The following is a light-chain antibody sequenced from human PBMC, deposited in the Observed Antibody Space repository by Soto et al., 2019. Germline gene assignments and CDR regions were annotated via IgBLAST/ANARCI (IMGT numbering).Light chain of an antibody. CDR1: QSVSGNY. J-gene: IGKJ4*01. V-gene: IGKV3-20*01. CDR3: QQYGSSPLT. CDR2: DAS. Sequence: EVVLTQSPGTLSLPRGQRATLSCRASQSVSGNYLVWYQQKPGQAPSLLIYDASSRATGIPDRFSGSGSGTDFTLTISRLEPEDFAVYYCQQYGSSPLTFGGGTKVEIK.